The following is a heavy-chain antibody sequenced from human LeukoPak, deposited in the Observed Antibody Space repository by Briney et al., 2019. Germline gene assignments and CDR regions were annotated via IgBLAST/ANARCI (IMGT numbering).Heavy chain of an antibody. D-gene: IGHD6-25*01. V-gene: IGHV3-30*02. CDR2: IRYDGSNK. CDR1: GFTFSSYG. J-gene: IGHJ6*02. CDR3: AKDGRGVRTMAATYYYYYGMDV. Sequence: GGSPRLSCAASGFTFSSYGMHWVRQAPGKGLEWVAFIRYDGSNKYYADSVKGRFTISRDNSKNTLHLQMNSLRAEDTAVYYCAKDGRGVRTMAATYYYYYGMDVWGQGTTVTVSS.